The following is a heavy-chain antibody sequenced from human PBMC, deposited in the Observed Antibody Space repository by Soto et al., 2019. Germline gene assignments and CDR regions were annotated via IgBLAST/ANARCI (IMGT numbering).Heavy chain of an antibody. D-gene: IGHD6-19*01. CDR1: GYTHTELS. CDR3: ATGSSSGWYYYYYYMDV. Sequence: ASVKVSCKVSGYTHTELSMHWVRQAPGKGLEWMGGFDPEDGETIYAQKFQGRVTMTEDTSTDTAYMELSSLRSEDTAVYYCATGSSSGWYYYYYYMDVWGKGTTVTVSS. J-gene: IGHJ6*03. V-gene: IGHV1-24*01. CDR2: FDPEDGET.